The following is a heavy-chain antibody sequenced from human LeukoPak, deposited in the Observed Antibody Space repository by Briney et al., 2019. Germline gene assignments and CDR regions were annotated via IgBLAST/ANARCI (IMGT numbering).Heavy chain of an antibody. CDR1: GFTFSSYA. V-gene: IGHV3-23*01. CDR2: ISGSGGST. D-gene: IGHD2-2*01. Sequence: GGSLRLSCAASGFTFSSYAMSWVRQAPGKGLEWVSTISGSGGSTYYAVSVKGRFTISRDNSKNTLYLQMNSLRAEDTAIYFCAKDASGGDCSSTCCLGAFDYWGQGTLVTVSS. J-gene: IGHJ4*02. CDR3: AKDASGGDCSSTCCLGAFDY.